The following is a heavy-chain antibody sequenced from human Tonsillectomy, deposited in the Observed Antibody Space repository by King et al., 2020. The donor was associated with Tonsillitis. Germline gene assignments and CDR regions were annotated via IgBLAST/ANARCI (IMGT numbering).Heavy chain of an antibody. Sequence: VQLVESGGGLVKPGGSLRLSCAVSGFTFSDYHMNWIRQAPGKGLEWVSYITTSGAYTNYPDSVKGRFAISRDNSKNTLYLQMNSLRAEDTAVYYCAKDRDFWSPHGMDVWGQGTTLTVSS. CDR3: AKDRDFWSPHGMDV. D-gene: IGHD3-3*01. V-gene: IGHV3-11*05. J-gene: IGHJ6*02. CDR1: GFTFSDYH. CDR2: ITTSGAYT.